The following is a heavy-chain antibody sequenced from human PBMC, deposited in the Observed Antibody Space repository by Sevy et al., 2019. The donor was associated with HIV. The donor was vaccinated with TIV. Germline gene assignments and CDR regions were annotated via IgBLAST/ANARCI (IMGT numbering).Heavy chain of an antibody. CDR3: ARRSRGGWYHYYYGMDV. CDR1: GFTFSSYW. CDR2: TKQDGSEK. D-gene: IGHD6-19*01. Sequence: GGSLRLSCAASGFTFSSYWMSWVRQAPGKGLEWVANTKQDGSEKYYVDSVKGRFTISRDNAKNSLYLQMNSLRAEDTAVYYCARRSRGGWYHYYYGMDVWGQGTTVTVSS. V-gene: IGHV3-7*01. J-gene: IGHJ6*02.